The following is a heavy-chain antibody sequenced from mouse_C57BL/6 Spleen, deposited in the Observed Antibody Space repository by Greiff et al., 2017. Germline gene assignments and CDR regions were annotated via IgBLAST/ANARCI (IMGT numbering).Heavy chain of an antibody. V-gene: IGHV1-55*01. Sequence: QVQLQQPGAELVKPGASVKMSCKASGYTFTSYWITWVKQRPGQGLEWIGDIYPGSGSTNYNEKFKSKATLTVDTSSSTAYMQLSSLTSEDSAVYYGARGGGGYDRDAMDYWGQGTSVTVAS. J-gene: IGHJ4*01. D-gene: IGHD2-2*01. CDR3: ARGGGGYDRDAMDY. CDR2: IYPGSGST. CDR1: GYTFTSYW.